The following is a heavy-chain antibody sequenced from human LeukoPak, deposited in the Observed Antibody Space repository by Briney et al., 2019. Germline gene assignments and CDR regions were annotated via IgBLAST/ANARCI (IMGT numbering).Heavy chain of an antibody. V-gene: IGHV4-59*01. CDR3: ARDTRSSGWPNWYFDL. Sequence: SETLSLTCTVAGGSISSYYWSWIRQPPGKGLEWIGYIYYSGSTNYNPSLKSRVTISVDTSKNQFSLKLSSVTAADTAVYYCARDTRSSGWPNWYFDLSGRGTLVTVSS. CDR1: GGSISSYY. CDR2: IYYSGST. D-gene: IGHD6-19*01. J-gene: IGHJ2*01.